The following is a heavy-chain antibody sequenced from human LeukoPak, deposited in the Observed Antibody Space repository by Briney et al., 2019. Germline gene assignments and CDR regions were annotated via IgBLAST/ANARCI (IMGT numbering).Heavy chain of an antibody. J-gene: IGHJ4*02. CDR2: ISSDGSIE. CDR1: GFTFGTYS. D-gene: IGHD3-22*01. V-gene: IGHV3-30-3*01. Sequence: GGSLRLSCAASGFTFGTYSIHWVRQAPGKGLEWVTVISSDGSIEYYADSVKGRFTISRDNSKNTLYLQMNGLRTEDTAVYYCARDGKSWLPDYWGQGTLVTVSS. CDR3: ARDGKSWLPDY.